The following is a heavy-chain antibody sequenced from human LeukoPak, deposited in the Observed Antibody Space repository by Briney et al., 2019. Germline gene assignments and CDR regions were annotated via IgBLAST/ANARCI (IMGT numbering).Heavy chain of an antibody. V-gene: IGHV3-48*03. CDR2: ISSSSGSTI. D-gene: IGHD6-19*01. CDR1: GFTFSNYE. J-gene: IGHJ4*02. Sequence: RGSLRLSCAASGFTFSNYEMNWVRQAPGKGLEWVSYISSSSGSTIYYADSVKGRFTISRDNAKNSLYLQMNSLRAEDTAVYYCARDSSGWYYFDYWGQGTLVTVSS. CDR3: ARDSSGWYYFDY.